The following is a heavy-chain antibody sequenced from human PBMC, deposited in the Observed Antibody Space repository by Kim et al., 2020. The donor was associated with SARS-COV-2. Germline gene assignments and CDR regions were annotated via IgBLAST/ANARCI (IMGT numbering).Heavy chain of an antibody. Sequence: SETLSLTCTVSGGSISSYYWSWIRQPPGKGLEWIGYIYYSGSTNYNPSLKSRVTISVDTSKNQFSLKLSSVTAADTAVYYCARDLYGSGSYGVGFDYWG. J-gene: IGHJ4*01. CDR3: ARDLYGSGSYGVGFDY. CDR2: IYYSGST. D-gene: IGHD3-10*01. CDR1: GGSISSYY. V-gene: IGHV4-59*01.